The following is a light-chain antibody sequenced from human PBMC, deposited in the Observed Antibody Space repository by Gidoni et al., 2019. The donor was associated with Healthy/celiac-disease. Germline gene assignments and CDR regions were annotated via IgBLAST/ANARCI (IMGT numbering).Light chain of an antibody. CDR3: QQRYSIT. CDR2: AAS. CDR1: QSISSY. V-gene: IGKV1-39*01. Sequence: DIQMSQSPSSLSASVGDRVTIPCRASQSISSYLNWYQQKPGQAPKPQIYAASSLQSGVPSRFSGSGSGTDFTLTISSLQPEDVSTYYCQQRYSITFGQGTRLEIK. J-gene: IGKJ5*01.